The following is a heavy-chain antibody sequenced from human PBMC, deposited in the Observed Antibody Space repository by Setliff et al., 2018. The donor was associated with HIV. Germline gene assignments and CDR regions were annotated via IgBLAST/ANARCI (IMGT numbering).Heavy chain of an antibody. CDR1: GGTLSSYA. V-gene: IGHV1-69*10. D-gene: IGHD3-22*01. J-gene: IGHJ3*02. Sequence: GASVKVSCKASGGTLSSYAISWVRQAPGQGLEWMGGIIPILGIANYAQKFQGRVTITADESTSTAYMELSSLRSEDTAVYYCARVRILDYYDSSGSDAFDIWGQGTMVTVSS. CDR2: IIPILGIA. CDR3: ARVRILDYYDSSGSDAFDI.